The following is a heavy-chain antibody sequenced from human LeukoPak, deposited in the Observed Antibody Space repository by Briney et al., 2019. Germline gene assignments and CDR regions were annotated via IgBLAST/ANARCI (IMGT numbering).Heavy chain of an antibody. D-gene: IGHD2-15*01. Sequence: PSETPSLTRTDPGGSTSRSSSYWGWTRQPPGKGLEWLGCIFFSGSTYYNPSLKSRVTISVYTSKNQFSLKLSSVTAADTAVYYCARLLSCGGSCRGFDPWGQGTLVTVSS. CDR3: ARLLSCGGSCRGFDP. V-gene: IGHV4-39*01. J-gene: IGHJ5*02. CDR2: IFFSGST. CDR1: GGSTSRSSSY.